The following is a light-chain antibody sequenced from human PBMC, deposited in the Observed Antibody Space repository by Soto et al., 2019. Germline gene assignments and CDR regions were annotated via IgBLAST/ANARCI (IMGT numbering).Light chain of an antibody. Sequence: EIVMTQSPATLSVSPGERATLSCRASQSVSSNLAWYQQKPGQAPRLLIYGASTRATGIPARFSGSGSGPEFTLTISSLQSEDFAVYYCQQYNNWPPGFTFGPGTKVDIK. CDR3: QQYNNWPPGFT. CDR2: GAS. CDR1: QSVSSN. J-gene: IGKJ3*01. V-gene: IGKV3-15*01.